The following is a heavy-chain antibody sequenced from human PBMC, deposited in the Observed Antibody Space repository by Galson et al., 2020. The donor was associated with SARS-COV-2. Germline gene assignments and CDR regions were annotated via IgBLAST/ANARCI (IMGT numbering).Heavy chain of an antibody. Sequence: ASVPVSCKASGYTFTSHYMHWVRQAPGQGLEWMGIINPSGGSTSYAQKFQGRVTMTRDTSTSTVYMELSSLRSEDTAVYYCARDRAGIIWSYFVIGGGLDVWGQGTTVTVSS. V-gene: IGHV1-46*01. CDR2: INPSGGST. CDR3: ARDRAGIIWSYFVIGGGLDV. J-gene: IGHJ6*02. CDR1: GYTFTSHY. D-gene: IGHD1-26*01.